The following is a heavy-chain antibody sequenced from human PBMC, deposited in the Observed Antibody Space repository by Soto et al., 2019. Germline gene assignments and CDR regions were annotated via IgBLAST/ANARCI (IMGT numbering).Heavy chain of an antibody. CDR1: GFTFSSYG. CDR3: AKDRVVRDWYYGMDV. V-gene: IGHV3-30*18. J-gene: IGHJ6*02. Sequence: QVQLVESGGGVVQPGRSPRLSCAASGFTFSSYGMHWVRQAPGKGLEWVAVISYDGSNKYYADSVKGRFTISRDNSKNTLYLQMNSLRAEDTAVYYCAKDRVVRDWYYGMDVWGQGTTVTVSS. CDR2: ISYDGSNK. D-gene: IGHD3-3*01.